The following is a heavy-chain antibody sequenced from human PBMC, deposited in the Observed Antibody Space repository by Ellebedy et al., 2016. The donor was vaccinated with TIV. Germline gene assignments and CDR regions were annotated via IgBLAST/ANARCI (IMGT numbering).Heavy chain of an antibody. CDR2: INPNSGGT. V-gene: IGHV1-2*02. CDR3: AREIQLLGSVSFDP. J-gene: IGHJ5*02. CDR1: GYTFTGYY. D-gene: IGHD5-18*01. Sequence: ASVKVSCKASGYTFTGYYMHWVRQAPGQGLEWMGWINPNSGGTNYAQKFQGRVTMTRDTSISTAYMELSRLRSDDTAVYYCAREIQLLGSVSFDPWGQGTLVTVSS.